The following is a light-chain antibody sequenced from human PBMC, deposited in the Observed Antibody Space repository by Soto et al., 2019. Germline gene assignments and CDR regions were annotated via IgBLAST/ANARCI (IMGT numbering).Light chain of an antibody. CDR1: SSNIGSNT. V-gene: IGLV1-44*01. CDR3: ATWDDSLNGYV. CDR2: TNN. Sequence: QSVLTQPPSASGTPGQRVTISCSGGSSNIGSNTVNWYQHLPGTAPKLLIDTNNQRPSGVPGRFSGSKSGTSASLAISGLRSEDEADYYCATWDDSLNGYVFGTGTKLTVL. J-gene: IGLJ1*01.